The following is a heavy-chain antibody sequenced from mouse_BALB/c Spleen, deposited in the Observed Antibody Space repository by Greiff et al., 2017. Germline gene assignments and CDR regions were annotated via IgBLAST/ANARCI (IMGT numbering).Heavy chain of an antibody. J-gene: IGHJ2*01. D-gene: IGHD1-1*01. CDR2: ILPGSGST. CDR1: GYTFSSYW. Sequence: QVQLQQSGAELMKPGASVKISCKATGYTFSSYWIEWVKQRPGHGLEWIGEILPGSGSTNYNEKFKGKATFTADTSSNTAYMQLSSLTSEDSAVYYCARRNMDYGRDFDYWGQGTTLTVSS. V-gene: IGHV1-9*01. CDR3: ARRNMDYGRDFDY.